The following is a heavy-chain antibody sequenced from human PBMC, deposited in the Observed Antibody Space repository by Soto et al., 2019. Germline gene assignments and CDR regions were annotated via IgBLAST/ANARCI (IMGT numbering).Heavy chain of an antibody. CDR1: GFTFSSYA. CDR3: ARDKYDSRGGYYYYYGMDV. V-gene: IGHV3-30-3*01. CDR2: ISYDGSNK. J-gene: IGHJ6*02. Sequence: GGSLRLSCAASGFTFSSYAMHWVRQAPGKGLEWVAVISYDGSNKYYADSVKGRFTISRDNSKNTLYLQMNSLRAEDTAVYYCARDKYDSRGGYYYYYGMDVWDQGTTVTVSS. D-gene: IGHD3-3*01.